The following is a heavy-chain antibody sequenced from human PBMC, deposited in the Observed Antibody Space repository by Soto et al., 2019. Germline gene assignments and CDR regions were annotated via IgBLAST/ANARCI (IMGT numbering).Heavy chain of an antibody. D-gene: IGHD6-6*01. J-gene: IGHJ4*02. CDR2: IKQDGSEK. V-gene: IGHV3-7*01. CDR3: ARIGYSSSSFDY. CDR1: GFTFTNYW. Sequence: GGSLRLSCAASGFTFTNYWMSWVRQAPGKGLEWVANIKQDGSEKDYVGSSKGRFTISRDNAKRSVFLQINSLRVEDTAVYYCARIGYSSSSFDYWGQGTLVTVSS.